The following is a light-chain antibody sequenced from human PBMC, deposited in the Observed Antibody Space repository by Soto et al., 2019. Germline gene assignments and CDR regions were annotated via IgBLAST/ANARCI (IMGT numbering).Light chain of an antibody. J-gene: IGKJ1*01. V-gene: IGKV1-39*01. CDR3: QPTYVTLYL. CDR1: QSISSY. CDR2: AAS. Sequence: DIQMTQSPSSLSASVGDRVTITCRASQSISSYLNWYQQNPGKAPKLLIYAASSLQSVVPLRFSSSRSVTEFTLPIRSLQPEDFAAYYCQPTYVTLYLFGQGTNVQIK.